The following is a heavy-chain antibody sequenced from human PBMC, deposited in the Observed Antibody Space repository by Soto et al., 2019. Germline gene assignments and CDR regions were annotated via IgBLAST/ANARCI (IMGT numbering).Heavy chain of an antibody. CDR2: IPYDGSDK. D-gene: IGHD3-16*02. CDR1: GFTFRSYA. Sequence: QVQLVESGGGVVQPGRSLRLSCAASGFTFRSYAMQWVRQAPVKGLEWVAVIPYDGSDKYYADSVKGRFTISRDNSKNTLNLQMNSLRADDTAVYYCAKALGELSPESYDYWGQGTLITVSS. J-gene: IGHJ4*02. CDR3: AKALGELSPESYDY. V-gene: IGHV3-30*18.